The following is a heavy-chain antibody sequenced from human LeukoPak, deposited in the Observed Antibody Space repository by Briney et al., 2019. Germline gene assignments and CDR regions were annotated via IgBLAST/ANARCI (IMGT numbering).Heavy chain of an antibody. V-gene: IGHV3-48*03. Sequence: PGGSLRLSCAASGFTFSSYEMNWVRQAPGKWLEWVSYISSSGSTIYYADSVKGRFTISRDNAKNSLYLQMNSLRAEDTAVYYCAVATIKDYFDYWGQGTLVTVSS. CDR2: ISSSGSTI. J-gene: IGHJ4*02. CDR3: AVATIKDYFDY. CDR1: GFTFSSYE. D-gene: IGHD5-24*01.